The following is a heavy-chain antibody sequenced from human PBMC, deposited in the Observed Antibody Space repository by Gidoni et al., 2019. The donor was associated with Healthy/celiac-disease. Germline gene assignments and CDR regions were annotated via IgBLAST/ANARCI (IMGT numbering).Heavy chain of an antibody. D-gene: IGHD3-16*01. J-gene: IGHJ6*02. CDR1: GGTFSSYA. V-gene: IGHV1-69*06. CDR2: IIPIFGTA. Sequence: QVQLVQSGAEVKKPGSSVKVSCKASGGTFSSYAISWVRQAPGKGLEWMGGIIPIFGTANYAQKFQGRVTITADKSTSTAYMELSSLRSEDTAVYYCARADDYYVWGSYTGGEYYYYGMDVWGQGTTVTVSS. CDR3: ARADDYYVWGSYTGGEYYYYGMDV.